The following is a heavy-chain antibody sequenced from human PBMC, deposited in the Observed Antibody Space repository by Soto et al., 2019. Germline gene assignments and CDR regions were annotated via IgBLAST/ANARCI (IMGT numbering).Heavy chain of an antibody. J-gene: IGHJ2*01. D-gene: IGHD6-13*01. CDR2: ISSSGSTI. CDR1: GFTFSSYE. V-gene: IGHV3-48*03. Sequence: GGSLRLSCAASGFTFSSYEMNWVRQAPGKGLEWVSYISSSGSTIYYADSVKGRFTISRDNAKNSLYLQMNSLRAEDTAVYYCARIPLEAAANWYFDLWGRGTLVTVSS. CDR3: ARIPLEAAANWYFDL.